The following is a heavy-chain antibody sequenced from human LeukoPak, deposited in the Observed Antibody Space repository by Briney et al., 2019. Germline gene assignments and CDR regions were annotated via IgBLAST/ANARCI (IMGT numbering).Heavy chain of an antibody. D-gene: IGHD3-22*01. J-gene: IGHJ6*02. V-gene: IGHV4-61*01. CDR3: ARDYSNYYDSSAYYPYYYYYGMDV. CDR1: GGSVSSGNYY. Sequence: PSETLFLTCAVSGGSVSSGNYYWSWIRQPPGKGLEWIGYIHYSGSTNYNPSLKSRVTISVDTSKNQFSLKLSSVTAADTAVYYCARDYSNYYDSSAYYPYYYYYGMDVWGQGTTVTVSS. CDR2: IHYSGST.